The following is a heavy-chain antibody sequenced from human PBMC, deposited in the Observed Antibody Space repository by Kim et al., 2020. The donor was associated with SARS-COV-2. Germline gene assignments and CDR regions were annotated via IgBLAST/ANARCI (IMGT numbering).Heavy chain of an antibody. CDR3: AKDIQEGEYSSSSTDH. Sequence: GGSLRLSCATSGFIFDDYAMNWIRQPPGKGLQWVSFIAGDGGTTSDADTVKGRFTISRDNSKNSLYLQMDSLTTDDTGFYYCAKDIQEGEYSSSSTDHWGQGTLVTVSS. CDR1: GFIFDDYA. CDR2: IAGDGGTT. J-gene: IGHJ4*02. V-gene: IGHV3-43*02. D-gene: IGHD6-6*01.